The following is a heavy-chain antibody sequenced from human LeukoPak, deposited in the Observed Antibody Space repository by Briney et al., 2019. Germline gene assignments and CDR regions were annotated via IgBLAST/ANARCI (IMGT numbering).Heavy chain of an antibody. CDR1: GFTVSSNY. CDR2: ISSGSSFI. CDR3: AVSLTTGGISDY. J-gene: IGHJ4*02. D-gene: IGHD1/OR15-1a*01. Sequence: PGGSLRLSCAASGFTVSSNYMTWVRQAPGKGLEWVSSISSGSSFIYYADSVKGRFTISRDNSKNSLSLQLSSLRAEDTAVYYCAVSLTTGGISDYWGQGTLVTVSS. V-gene: IGHV3-21*01.